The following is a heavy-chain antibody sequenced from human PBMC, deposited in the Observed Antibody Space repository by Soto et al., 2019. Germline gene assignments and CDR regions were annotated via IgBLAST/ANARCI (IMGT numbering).Heavy chain of an antibody. CDR3: ARDGPAVAGTWVYYYYGMDV. Sequence: LSLTCTVSGGSISSYYWSWIRQPAGKGLEWIGRIYTSGSTNYNPSLKSRVTMSVDTSKNQFSLKLSSVTAADTAVYYCARDGPAVAGTWVYYYYGMDVWGQGTTVTVSS. D-gene: IGHD6-19*01. CDR1: GGSISSYY. J-gene: IGHJ6*02. CDR2: IYTSGST. V-gene: IGHV4-4*07.